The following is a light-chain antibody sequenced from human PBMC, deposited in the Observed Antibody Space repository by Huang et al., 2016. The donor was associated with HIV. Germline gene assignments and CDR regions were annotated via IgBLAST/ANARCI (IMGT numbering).Light chain of an antibody. CDR1: ERVSSS. CDR2: DAS. Sequence: EIVMTQSPDTLSVFPGERVTLSCRASERVSSSLGWYQQESGQAPRLLIYDASARATVIPARFSGSVSGTDFTLTNNSLLSEDFAVYYCQQYNDWPPITFGQGTRLDMK. V-gene: IGKV3-15*01. J-gene: IGKJ5*01. CDR3: QQYNDWPPIT.